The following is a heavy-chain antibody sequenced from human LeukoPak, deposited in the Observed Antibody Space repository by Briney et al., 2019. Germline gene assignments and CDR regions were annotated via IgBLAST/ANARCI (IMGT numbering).Heavy chain of an antibody. D-gene: IGHD3-3*01. J-gene: IGHJ4*02. V-gene: IGHV4-39*07. CDR2: IYYSGST. CDR1: GGSISSSSYY. CDR3: ARGPPSITIFRVVITNYFDY. Sequence: SETLSLTCTVSGGSISSSSYYWGWIRQPPGKGLEWIGSIYYSGSTYYNPSLKSRVTISVDTSKNQFSLKLSSVTAVDTAVYYCARGPPSITIFRVVITNYFDYWGQGTLVTVSS.